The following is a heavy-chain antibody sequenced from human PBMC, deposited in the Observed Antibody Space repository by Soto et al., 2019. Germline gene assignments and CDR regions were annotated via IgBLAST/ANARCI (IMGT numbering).Heavy chain of an antibody. CDR1: GYSFSSYW. D-gene: IGHD3-10*01. CDR2: IDPTDSYT. Sequence: PGESLKISCKGSGYSFSSYWITWVRQMPGKGLEWMGRIDPTDSYTNYSPSFQGHVSISADKSIITAYLQWSSLKASDTAIYYCARTFGELLQNFDYWGQGTLVTVSS. J-gene: IGHJ4*02. V-gene: IGHV5-10-1*01. CDR3: ARTFGELLQNFDY.